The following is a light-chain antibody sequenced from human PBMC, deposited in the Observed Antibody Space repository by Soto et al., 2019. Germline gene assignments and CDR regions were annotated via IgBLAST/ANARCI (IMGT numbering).Light chain of an antibody. CDR1: QSVNSN. V-gene: IGKV3D-15*01. CDR3: QQHGQWPIT. CDR2: GIS. J-gene: IGKJ5*01. Sequence: EIVMTQSPATLSVSPGERATLSCRASQSVNSNYLAWYQQKPGQAPRLLIYGISKRATDIPDRFSGSGSGTEFTLTISSLQPEDFATYYCQQHGQWPITFGQGKRLEIK.